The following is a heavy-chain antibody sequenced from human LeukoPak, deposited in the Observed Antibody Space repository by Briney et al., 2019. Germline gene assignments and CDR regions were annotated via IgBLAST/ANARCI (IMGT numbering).Heavy chain of an antibody. D-gene: IGHD5-12*01. J-gene: IGHJ5*02. CDR1: GGSISSGGYY. Sequence: PSQTLSLTCTVSGGSISSGGYYWSWIRQPPGKGLEWIGYIYHSGSTYYNPSLKSRVTISVDRSKNQFSLKLSSVTAADTAVYYCASEYIGATNWFDPWGQGTLVTVSS. CDR2: IYHSGST. CDR3: ASEYIGATNWFDP. V-gene: IGHV4-30-2*01.